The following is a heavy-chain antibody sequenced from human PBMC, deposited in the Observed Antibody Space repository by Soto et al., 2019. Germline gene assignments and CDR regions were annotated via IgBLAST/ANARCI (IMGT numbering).Heavy chain of an antibody. J-gene: IGHJ3*02. D-gene: IGHD4-17*01. CDR3: ARERSTVVTRPDAFDI. V-gene: IGHV3-30-3*01. Sequence: PXESLRLSFAASGFTFSSYAMHWVRQAPGKGLEWVAVISYDGSNKYYADSVKGRFTISRDNSKNTLYLQMNSLRAEDTAVYYCARERSTVVTRPDAFDIWGQGTMVTVSS. CDR1: GFTFSSYA. CDR2: ISYDGSNK.